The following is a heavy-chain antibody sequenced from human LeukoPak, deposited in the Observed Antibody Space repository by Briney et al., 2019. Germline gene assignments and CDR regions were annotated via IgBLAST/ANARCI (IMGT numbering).Heavy chain of an antibody. J-gene: IGHJ3*02. D-gene: IGHD1-26*01. CDR3: AKDQYSRGIVGAPGAFDI. CDR2: ISGSGGST. Sequence: GGSLRLSCAASGFTFSSYGMSWVRQAPGKGLEWVSAISGSGGSTYYADSVKGRFTISRDNSKNTLYLQMNSLRAEDTAVYYCAKDQYSRGIVGAPGAFDIWGQGTMVTVSS. CDR1: GFTFSSYG. V-gene: IGHV3-23*01.